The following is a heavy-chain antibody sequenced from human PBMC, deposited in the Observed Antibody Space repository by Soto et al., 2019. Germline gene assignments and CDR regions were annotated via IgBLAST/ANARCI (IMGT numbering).Heavy chain of an antibody. Sequence: QVQLVESGGGVVQPGRSLRLSCAASGFTFSSFGMHWVRQAPGKGLEWVAHISYDGSNDHSADSVKGRFTISRDNSEVTLYLLMNSLRVEDTALYYCATDTYFHGRSRYYIFDYWDQGNLVTVSS. V-gene: IGHV3-30*03. D-gene: IGHD3-22*01. J-gene: IGHJ4*02. CDR2: ISYDGSND. CDR3: ATDTYFHGRSRYYIFDY. CDR1: GFTFSSFG.